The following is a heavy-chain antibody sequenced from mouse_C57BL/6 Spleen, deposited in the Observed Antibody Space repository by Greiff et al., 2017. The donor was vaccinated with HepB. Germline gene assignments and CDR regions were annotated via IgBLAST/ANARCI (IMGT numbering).Heavy chain of an antibody. V-gene: IGHV1-26*01. CDR3: ARDDSSGYPPWFAY. CDR2: INPNNGGT. D-gene: IGHD3-2*02. Sequence: VQLQQSGPELVKPGASVKISCKASGYTFTDYYMNWVKQSHGKSLEWIGDINPNNGGTSYNQKFKGKATLTVDKSSSTAYMELRSLTSEDSAVYYCARDDSSGYPPWFAYWGQGTLVTVSA. J-gene: IGHJ3*01. CDR1: GYTFTDYY.